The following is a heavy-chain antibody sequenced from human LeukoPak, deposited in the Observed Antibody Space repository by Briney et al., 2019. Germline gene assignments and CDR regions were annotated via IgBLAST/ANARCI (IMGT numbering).Heavy chain of an antibody. D-gene: IGHD3-3*01. CDR1: GFTFSSYA. Sequence: GGSLRLSCAASGFTFSSYAMSWVRQAPGKGLEWVSAISGSGGSTYYADSVKGRFTISRDNSKNTLYLLMNSLRAEDTAVYYCAKGGDFWSGPFDYWGQGTLVTVSS. CDR2: ISGSGGST. CDR3: AKGGDFWSGPFDY. V-gene: IGHV3-23*01. J-gene: IGHJ4*02.